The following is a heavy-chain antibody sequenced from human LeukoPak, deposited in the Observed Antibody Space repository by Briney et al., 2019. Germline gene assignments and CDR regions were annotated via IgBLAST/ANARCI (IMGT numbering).Heavy chain of an antibody. CDR2: ISAYNGNT. D-gene: IGHD3-3*01. CDR1: GYTFTSYG. CDR3: ARDPRITIFGVVSGAFDI. V-gene: IGHV1-18*01. Sequence: GASVKVSCKASGYTFTSYGISWVRQAPGQGLEWMGWISAYNGNTNYAQKLQGRVTMTTDTSTSTAYMELRSLRSDDTAVYYCARDPRITIFGVVSGAFDIWGQGTMVTVSS. J-gene: IGHJ3*02.